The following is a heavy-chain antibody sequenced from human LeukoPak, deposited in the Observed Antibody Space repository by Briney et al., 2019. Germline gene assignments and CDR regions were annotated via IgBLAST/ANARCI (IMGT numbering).Heavy chain of an antibody. Sequence: GGSLRLSCAASGFTFSTYWMHWVRQAPGEGLVWVSRISYDGINTNYADSVKGRFTISRDNAKNTLDLQMNSLRAEDTAVYYCVLLSLTPGWGQGTLVTVSS. J-gene: IGHJ4*02. CDR3: VLLSLTPG. D-gene: IGHD3-10*01. CDR1: GFTFSTYW. CDR2: ISYDGINT. V-gene: IGHV3-74*01.